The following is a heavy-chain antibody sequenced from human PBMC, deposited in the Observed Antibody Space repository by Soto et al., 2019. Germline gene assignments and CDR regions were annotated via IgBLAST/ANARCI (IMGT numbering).Heavy chain of an antibody. CDR2: IIPIFGTA. CDR3: ARDGSYGEDAFDI. D-gene: IGHD2-15*01. V-gene: IGHV1-69*13. J-gene: IGHJ3*02. CDR1: GGTFSSYA. Sequence: ASVKVSCKASGGTFSSYAISWGRQAPGQGLEWMGGIIPIFGTANYARKFQGRVTITADESTSTAYMELSSLRSEDTAVYYCARDGSYGEDAFDIWGQGTMVTVSS.